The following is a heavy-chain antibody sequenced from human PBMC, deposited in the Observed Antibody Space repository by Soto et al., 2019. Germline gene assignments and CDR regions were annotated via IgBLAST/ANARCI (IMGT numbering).Heavy chain of an antibody. CDR1: GGTFSTYS. Sequence: QVQLVQSGAEVKKPGSSVKVSCKDSGGTFSTYSMCWVRQAPGQWLEWMGRIIPMLGVRNYAQRFQDRVTITADKSTATVHLELSSLRSEDTALYYCTIGSWSGEVFDIWGQGTMVTVSS. D-gene: IGHD2-21*01. J-gene: IGHJ3*02. V-gene: IGHV1-69*02. CDR3: TIGSWSGEVFDI. CDR2: IIPMLGVR.